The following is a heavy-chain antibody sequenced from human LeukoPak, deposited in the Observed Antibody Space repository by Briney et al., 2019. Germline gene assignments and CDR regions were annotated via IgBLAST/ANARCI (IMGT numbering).Heavy chain of an antibody. V-gene: IGHV1-2*02. CDR2: INPNSGGT. D-gene: IGHD3-9*01. CDR1: GYTFTGYY. CDR3: ARATFYDTLTGQVAPAAEYFQH. J-gene: IGHJ1*01. Sequence: ASVKVSCKASGYTFTGYYIHWVRQAPGQGLEWPGWINPNSGGTNYAQKFQGRVTMSRDTSISTTYMEVSRLRSDDTAVYYCARATFYDTLTGQVAPAAEYFQHWGQGTLVTVSS.